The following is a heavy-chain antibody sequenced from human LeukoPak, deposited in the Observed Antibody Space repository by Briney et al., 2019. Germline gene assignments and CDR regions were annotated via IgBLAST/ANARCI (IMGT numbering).Heavy chain of an antibody. V-gene: IGHV4-34*01. J-gene: IGHJ4*02. CDR1: GGSFSGYY. D-gene: IGHD2-15*01. CDR3: AGMRKRYCSGGSCVTR. CDR2: INHSGST. Sequence: PSETLSLTCAVYGGSFSGYYWSWIRQPPGKGLEWIGEINHSGSTNYNPSLKSRVTISVDTSKNQFSLKLSSVTAADTAVYYCAGMRKRYCSGGSCVTRWGQGTLVTVSS.